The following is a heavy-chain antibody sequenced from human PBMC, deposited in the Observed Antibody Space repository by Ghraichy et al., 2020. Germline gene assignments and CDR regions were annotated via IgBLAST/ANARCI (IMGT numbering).Heavy chain of an antibody. CDR2: INPNSGGT. CDR1: GYTFSDYY. CDR3: ARDASIVGAIY. Sequence: ASVKVSCKASGYTFSDYYIHWVRQAPGQGLEWMGWINPNSGGTNYAQKFQGRVTMTRDTSISTAYMEVMSLTSDDTAVYYCARDASIVGAIYWGQGTLVTVSS. D-gene: IGHD1-26*01. V-gene: IGHV1-2*02. J-gene: IGHJ4*02.